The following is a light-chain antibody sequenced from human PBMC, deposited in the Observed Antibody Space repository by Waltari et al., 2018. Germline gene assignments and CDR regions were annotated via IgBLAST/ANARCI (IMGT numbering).Light chain of an antibody. V-gene: IGLV1-47*01. J-gene: IGLJ2*01. CDR3: ASWDGSLGGVI. CDR1: NYHIGNNF. Sequence: QSVLSQPPSASGTPGQRVPISCSGRNYHIGNNFVYWYHQLPGTAPKLLIYRNNQRPSGVPDRFSGSKSGTSASLAISGLRSEDEADYYCASWDGSLGGVIFGGGTKLTVL. CDR2: RNN.